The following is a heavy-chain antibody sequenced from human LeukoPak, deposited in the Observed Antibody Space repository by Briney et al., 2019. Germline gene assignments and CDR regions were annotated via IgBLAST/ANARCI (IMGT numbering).Heavy chain of an antibody. CDR3: AKDEVIQLWLRYFDY. J-gene: IGHJ4*02. D-gene: IGHD5-18*01. V-gene: IGHV3-23*01. Sequence: PGGSLRLSCAASGFTFSSYAMSWVRQAPGKGLEWVSAISGSGGSTYYADSVKGRLTISRDNSKNTLYLQMNSLRAEDTAVYYCAKDEVIQLWLRYFDYWGQGTLVTVSS. CDR2: ISGSGGST. CDR1: GFTFSSYA.